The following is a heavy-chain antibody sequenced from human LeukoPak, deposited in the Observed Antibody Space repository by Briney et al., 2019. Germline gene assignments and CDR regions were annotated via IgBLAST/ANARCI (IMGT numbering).Heavy chain of an antibody. V-gene: IGHV1-24*01. CDR2: FDPEDGET. J-gene: IGHJ1*01. Sequence: ASVKVSCKVSGYTLTELSMHWVRQAPGKGLEWMGGFDPEDGETIYAQKFQGRVTMTGDTSTDTAYMELSSLRSEDTAVYYCATGTHYYDSSGYYRAEYFQHWGQGTLVTVSS. CDR3: ATGTHYYDSSGYYRAEYFQH. CDR1: GYTLTELS. D-gene: IGHD3-22*01.